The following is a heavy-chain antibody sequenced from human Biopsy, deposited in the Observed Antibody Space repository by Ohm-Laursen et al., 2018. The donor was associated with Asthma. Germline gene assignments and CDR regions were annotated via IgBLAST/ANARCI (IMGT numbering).Heavy chain of an antibody. Sequence: SETLSLTCDVPGGSISVSNWWSWVRQPPGRGLEWIGQIYHLGNANYNPSLKSRVTMSVDKSKNQFSLKLTSVTAADTAVYFCARRWRSYDSSNYYLDQWGQGTLVTVSS. D-gene: IGHD3-22*01. CDR3: ARRWRSYDSSNYYLDQ. CDR1: GGSISVSNW. CDR2: IYHLGNA. V-gene: IGHV4-4*02. J-gene: IGHJ4*02.